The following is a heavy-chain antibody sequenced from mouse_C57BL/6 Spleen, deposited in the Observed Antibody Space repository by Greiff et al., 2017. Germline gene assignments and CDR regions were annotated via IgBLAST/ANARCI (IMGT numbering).Heavy chain of an antibody. CDR2: ISGGGGNT. CDR1: GFTFSSYT. Sequence: DVKLQESGGGLVKPGGSLKLSCAASGFTFSSYTMSWVRQTPEKRLEWVATISGGGGNTYYPDSVKGRFTISRDNAKNTLYLQMSSLRSEDTALYYCAGQGYDGSSWFAYWGQGTLVTVSA. CDR3: AGQGYDGSSWFAY. V-gene: IGHV5-9*01. J-gene: IGHJ3*01. D-gene: IGHD1-1*01.